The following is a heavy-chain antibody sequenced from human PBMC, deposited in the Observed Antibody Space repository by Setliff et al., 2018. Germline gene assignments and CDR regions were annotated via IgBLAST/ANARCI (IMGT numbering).Heavy chain of an antibody. CDR3: ARGGRISYRPSSSWYILDY. CDR1: GGSFSGYY. D-gene: IGHD6-13*01. V-gene: IGHV4-34*01. Sequence: SGTLSLTCAVYGGSFSGYYWSWIRQPPGKGLEWIGEINHSGSTNYNPSLKSRVTISVDTSKNQFSLKLSSVTAADTAVYYCARGGRISYRPSSSWYILDYWGQGTLVTVSS. CDR2: INHSGST. J-gene: IGHJ4*02.